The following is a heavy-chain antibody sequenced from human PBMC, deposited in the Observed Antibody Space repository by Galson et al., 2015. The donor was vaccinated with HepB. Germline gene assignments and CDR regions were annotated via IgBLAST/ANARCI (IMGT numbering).Heavy chain of an antibody. Sequence: SLRLSCAASGFIFSSHSMNWVRQAPGKGLEWVSYISSSSSTIYYADSVKGRFTISRDNAKNSLYLQMNSLRAEDTAVYYCAREPLVGGTFDYWGQGTQVTVSS. J-gene: IGHJ4*02. CDR3: AREPLVGGTFDY. D-gene: IGHD1-26*01. CDR1: GFIFSSHS. V-gene: IGHV3-48*01. CDR2: ISSSSSTI.